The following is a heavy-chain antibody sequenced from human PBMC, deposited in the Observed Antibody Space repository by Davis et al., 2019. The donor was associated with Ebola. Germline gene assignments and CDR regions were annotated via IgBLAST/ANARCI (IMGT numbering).Heavy chain of an antibody. V-gene: IGHV3-21*04. J-gene: IGHJ4*02. CDR3: ARGVAVDGFYFEY. Sequence: GESLKISCAASGFTFSSSAMNWVRQAPGKGLEWVSSISSSSSYIYYADSVKGRFTISRDNAKNSLYLQMNYLRAEDTAVYFCARGVAVDGFYFEYWGQGTLVTVSS. CDR1: GFTFSSSA. D-gene: IGHD6-19*01. CDR2: ISSSSSYI.